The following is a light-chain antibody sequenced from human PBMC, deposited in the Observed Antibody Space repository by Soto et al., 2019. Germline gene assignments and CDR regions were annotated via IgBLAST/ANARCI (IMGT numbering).Light chain of an antibody. CDR2: EVT. Sequence: QPASVSGSPGQSITISCTGTSNDVGGYNYVSWYQQHPGKAPKLMIYEVTNRPSGVSNRFSGSKSGNTASLTISGLQAEDEADYYCSSYASTTTLRVFGGGTKVTVL. CDR1: SNDVGGYNY. J-gene: IGLJ2*01. V-gene: IGLV2-14*01. CDR3: SSYASTTTLRV.